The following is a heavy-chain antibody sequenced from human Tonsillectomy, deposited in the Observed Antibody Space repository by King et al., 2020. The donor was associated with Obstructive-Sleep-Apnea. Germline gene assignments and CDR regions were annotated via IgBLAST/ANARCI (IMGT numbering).Heavy chain of an antibody. CDR1: GYTFTNYG. V-gene: IGHV1-18*01. CDR3: ARVVVGYCSSTNCYDY. CDR2: ISANNGNT. Sequence: QLVQSGAEVKKPGASVKASCKASGYTFTNYGITWVRQAPGQGLEWMGWISANNGNTNHAQKFQGRVTMTTDTSTSTAYMELRSLRSDDTAVYYCARVVVGYCSSTNCYDYWGKGTLVTVSS. D-gene: IGHD2-2*01. J-gene: IGHJ4*02.